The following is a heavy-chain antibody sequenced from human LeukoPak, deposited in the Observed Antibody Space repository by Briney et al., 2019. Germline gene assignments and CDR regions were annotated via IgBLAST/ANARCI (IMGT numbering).Heavy chain of an antibody. CDR2: IYHSGST. Sequence: PSETLSLTCTVSGYSISSVYYWGWIRQPPGKGLEWIGSIYHSGSTYYNPSLKSRVTISVDTSKNQFSLKLSSVTAADTAVYYCARMGHLTGYYYWGQGTLVTVSS. J-gene: IGHJ4*02. D-gene: IGHD3-9*01. V-gene: IGHV4-38-2*02. CDR1: GYSISSVYY. CDR3: ARMGHLTGYYY.